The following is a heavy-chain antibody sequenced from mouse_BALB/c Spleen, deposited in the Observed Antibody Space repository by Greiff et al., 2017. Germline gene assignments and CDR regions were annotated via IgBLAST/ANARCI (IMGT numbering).Heavy chain of an antibody. D-gene: IGHD2-4*01. J-gene: IGHJ3*01. CDR1: GYTFTSYY. V-gene: IGHV1S81*02. CDR2: INPSNGGT. CDR3: TREATMITGGFAY. Sequence: QVQLKQSGAELVKPGASVKLSCKASGYTFTSYYMYWVKQRPGQGLEWIGEINPSNGGTNFNEKFKSKATLTVDKSSSTAYMQLSSLTSEDSAVYYCTREATMITGGFAYWGQGTLVTVSA.